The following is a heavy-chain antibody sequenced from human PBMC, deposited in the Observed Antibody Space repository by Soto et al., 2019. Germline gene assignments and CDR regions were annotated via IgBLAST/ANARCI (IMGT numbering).Heavy chain of an antibody. D-gene: IGHD6-19*01. V-gene: IGHV3-49*03. CDR3: TRYSGGWYDFDY. CDR2: IRGKAYGGTT. Sequence: GGSLRLSCTASGFTFGDYAMTWFRQAPGKGLEWVGFIRGKAYGGTTHYAASVKGRFTISRDDSKSIAYLQLNSLKTEDTAVYYCTRYSGGWYDFDYWGQGTLVTVSS. CDR1: GFTFGDYA. J-gene: IGHJ4*02.